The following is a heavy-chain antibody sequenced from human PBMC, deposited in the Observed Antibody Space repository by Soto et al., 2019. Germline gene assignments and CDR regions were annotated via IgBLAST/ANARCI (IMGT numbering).Heavy chain of an antibody. CDR3: ATENLTSIDYDFWSGSKGWFDP. V-gene: IGHV1-24*01. CDR1: GYTLTELS. D-gene: IGHD3-3*01. Sequence: ASVKVSCKVSGYTLTELSMHWVRQAPGKGLEWMGGFDPEDGETIYAQKFQGRVTMTEDTSTDTAYMELSSLRSGDTAVYYCATENLTSIDYDFWSGSKGWFDPWGQGTLVNVSS. J-gene: IGHJ5*02. CDR2: FDPEDGET.